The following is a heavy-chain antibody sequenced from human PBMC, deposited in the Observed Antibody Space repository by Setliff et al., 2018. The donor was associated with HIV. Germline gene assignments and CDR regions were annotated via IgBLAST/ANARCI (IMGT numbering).Heavy chain of an antibody. D-gene: IGHD3-10*01. CDR2: INHSGST. J-gene: IGHJ6*03. V-gene: IGHV4-34*01. CDR3: ARVGVDVVRHYYYYMDV. Sequence: SETLSLTCTVYGGSFSGYYWSWIRQPPGKGLEWIGEINHSGSTNYNPSLKSRVTISVDTSKNQFSLKLSSVTAADTAVYYCARVGVDVVRHYYYYMDVWGKGTTVTVSS. CDR1: GGSFSGYY.